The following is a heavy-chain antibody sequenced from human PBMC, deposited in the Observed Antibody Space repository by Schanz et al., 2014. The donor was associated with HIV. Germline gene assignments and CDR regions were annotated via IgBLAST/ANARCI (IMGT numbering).Heavy chain of an antibody. CDR1: GITLSDYY. V-gene: IGHV3-11*01. Sequence: VKLSESGGGLVQPGGSLRLSCVASGITLSDYYMSWIRQAPGKRLEGVSYISRSGRTTYYADSVKGRFIISRDNAKNSLYLQMNSLRAEDTAVYYCAKGQRGVVRGDIDYWGQGTLVTVSS. J-gene: IGHJ4*02. D-gene: IGHD3-10*01. CDR3: AKGQRGVVRGDIDY. CDR2: ISRSGRTT.